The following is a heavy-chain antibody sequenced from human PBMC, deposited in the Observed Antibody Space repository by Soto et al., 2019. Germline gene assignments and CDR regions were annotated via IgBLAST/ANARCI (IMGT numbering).Heavy chain of an antibody. Sequence: SETLSLTCTVSGGSISSYYWSCIRQPSGKGLEWIGRIYTSQSTNYNPSLKSRVTMSVDTSKNQFSLQLSSVTAADTAVYYCAVSRVTGTTVWFDPWGQGTMVTVSS. CDR1: GGSISSYY. CDR2: IYTSQST. CDR3: AVSRVTGTTVWFDP. V-gene: IGHV4-4*07. D-gene: IGHD1-20*01. J-gene: IGHJ5*02.